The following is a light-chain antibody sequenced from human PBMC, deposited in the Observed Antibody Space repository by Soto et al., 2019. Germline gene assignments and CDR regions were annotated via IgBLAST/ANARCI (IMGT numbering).Light chain of an antibody. V-gene: IGLV1-51*01. CDR3: GTWDSSLRAVV. CDR2: DNN. Sequence: QSVLTQPPSVSAAPGQKVTISCSGSSSNIGNNYVSWYQQLQGTAPKLLIYDNNKRPSGIPDRFSGSKSGTSATLGFTGLQTGDEVEYYCGTWDSSLRAVVFGGGTQLTVL. J-gene: IGLJ2*01. CDR1: SSNIGNNY.